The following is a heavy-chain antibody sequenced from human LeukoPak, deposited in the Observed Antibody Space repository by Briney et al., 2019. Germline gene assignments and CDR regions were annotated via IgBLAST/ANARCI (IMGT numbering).Heavy chain of an antibody. J-gene: IGHJ3*02. D-gene: IGHD2-2*01. CDR2: IYTSGST. CDR1: GGSISGSY. Sequence: SETLSLTCTVSGGSISGSYWSWIRQPAGKGLEWIGRIYTSGSTNYNPSLKSRVTMSVDTSKNQFSLKLSSVTAADTAVYYCAGGTSDAFDIWGQGTMVTVSS. CDR3: AGGTSDAFDI. V-gene: IGHV4-4*07.